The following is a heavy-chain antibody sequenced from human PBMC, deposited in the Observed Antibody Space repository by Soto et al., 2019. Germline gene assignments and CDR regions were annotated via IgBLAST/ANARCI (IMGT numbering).Heavy chain of an antibody. V-gene: IGHV3-33*01. CDR3: ARGRKLGYCSSTSCHLSYMDV. CDR1: GFTFSSYG. CDR2: IWYDGSNK. Sequence: GGSLRLSCAASGFTFSSYGMHWVRQAPGKGLEWVAVIWYDGSNKYYADSVKGRFTISRDNSKNTLYLQMNSLRAEDTAVHYCARGRKLGYCSSTSCHLSYMDVWGKGTTVTVSS. D-gene: IGHD2-2*01. J-gene: IGHJ6*03.